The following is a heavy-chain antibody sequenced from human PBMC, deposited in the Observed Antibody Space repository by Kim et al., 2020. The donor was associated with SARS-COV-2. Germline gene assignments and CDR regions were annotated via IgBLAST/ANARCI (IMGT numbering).Heavy chain of an antibody. CDR3: AKGGTTSVNDYYFYMDV. V-gene: IGHV3-23*01. CDR2: ASGSGGTT. CDR1: GFTFNNYA. Sequence: GGSLRLSCAASGFTFNNYAMSWVRQAPGKGLEWVSAASGSGGTTGYAESVKGRFTISRHNSKNTVYLQMDSLRAEDTAVYYCAKGGTTSVNDYYFYMDVWGKGTTVTVSS. D-gene: IGHD2-2*01. J-gene: IGHJ6*03.